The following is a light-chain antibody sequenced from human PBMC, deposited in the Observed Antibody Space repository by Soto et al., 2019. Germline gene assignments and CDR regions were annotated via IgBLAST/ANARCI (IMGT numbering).Light chain of an antibody. J-gene: IGLJ2*01. CDR2: DVS. Sequence: QSVLTQPASVSGSPGQSITISCTGTSSDVGGYNYVSWYQQHPGKAPKLMIYDVSTRPSGVSNRFSGSKSGNTASLTISGLQAEDEADYYCSSYTSSSTVVFGGWTKLTVL. CDR3: SSYTSSSTVV. V-gene: IGLV2-14*01. CDR1: SSDVGGYNY.